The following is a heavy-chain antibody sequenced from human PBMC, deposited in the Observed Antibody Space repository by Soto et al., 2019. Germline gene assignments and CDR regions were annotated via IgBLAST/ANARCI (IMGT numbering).Heavy chain of an antibody. Sequence: PSETLSLTCTVSGGSVSSGSYYWSWIRQPPGKGLEWIGYIYYSGSTNHNPSLKSRVTISVDTSKNQFSLKLSSVTAADTAVYYCARDFSGSYYEYYYGMDVWGQGTTVTVSS. CDR1: GGSVSSGSYY. J-gene: IGHJ6*02. V-gene: IGHV4-61*01. D-gene: IGHD1-26*01. CDR2: IYYSGST. CDR3: ARDFSGSYYEYYYGMDV.